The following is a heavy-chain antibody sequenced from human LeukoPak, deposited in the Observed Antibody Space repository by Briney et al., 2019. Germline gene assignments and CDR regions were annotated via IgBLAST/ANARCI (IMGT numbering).Heavy chain of an antibody. D-gene: IGHD4-17*01. V-gene: IGHV4-30-2*01. CDR2: ISHSGST. CDR3: ARGRDYGVYATFDP. J-gene: IGHJ5*02. Sequence: PSETLSLTCAVSGGSISSGGYSWSWIRQPPGKGLEWIGYISHSGSTYYNPSLKSRVTISVDRSKNQFSLKLSSVTAADTAMYYCARGRDYGVYATFDPWGQGTLVTVSS. CDR1: GGSISSGGYS.